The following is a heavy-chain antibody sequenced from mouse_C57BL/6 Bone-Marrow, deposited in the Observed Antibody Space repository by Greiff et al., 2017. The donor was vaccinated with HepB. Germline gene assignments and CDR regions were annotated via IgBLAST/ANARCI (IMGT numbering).Heavy chain of an antibody. CDR1: GYTFTSYG. Sequence: QVQLQQSGAELARPGASVKLSCKASGYTFTSYGISWVKQRTGQGLEWIGEIYPRSGITYYNEKFKGKATLTADKSSSTAYMELRSLTSEDSAVYFRARSDGYYAMDYWGQGTSVTVSS. V-gene: IGHV1-81*01. CDR2: IYPRSGIT. CDR3: ARSDGYYAMDY. D-gene: IGHD2-3*01. J-gene: IGHJ4*01.